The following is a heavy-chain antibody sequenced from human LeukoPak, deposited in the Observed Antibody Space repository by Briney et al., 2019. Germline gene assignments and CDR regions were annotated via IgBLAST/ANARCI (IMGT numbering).Heavy chain of an antibody. V-gene: IGHV3-30*04. CDR1: GFTFSSYA. CDR2: VSYDGSNK. Sequence: GRSLRLSCAASGFTFSSYAMHWVRQAPGKGLEWVAVVSYDGSNKYYADSVKGRFTISRDNSKNTLYLQMNSLRAEDTAVYYCATFRTTVTYPFDYWGQGTLVTVSS. CDR3: ATFRTTVTYPFDY. J-gene: IGHJ4*02. D-gene: IGHD4-17*01.